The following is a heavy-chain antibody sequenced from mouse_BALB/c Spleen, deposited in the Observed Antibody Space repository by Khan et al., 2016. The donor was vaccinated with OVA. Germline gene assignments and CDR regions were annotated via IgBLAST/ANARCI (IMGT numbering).Heavy chain of an antibody. Sequence: VQLQESGAELARPGASVKMSCRASGYTFSTYTMHWVKQRPGQGLEWIGYINPSSNYTNYSQKFKDKATLSADKSSSTAYMQLTSLTSDDSAVYYCARSWDGYYPPSPMDYWGQGTSVTVSS. CDR2: INPSSNYT. CDR3: ARSWDGYYPPSPMDY. CDR1: GYTFSTYT. D-gene: IGHD2-3*01. J-gene: IGHJ4*01. V-gene: IGHV1-4*01.